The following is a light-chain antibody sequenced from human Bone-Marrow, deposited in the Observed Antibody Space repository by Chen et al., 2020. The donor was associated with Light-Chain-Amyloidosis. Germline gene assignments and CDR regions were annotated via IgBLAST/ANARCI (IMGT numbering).Light chain of an antibody. CDR2: RDT. Sequence: SYHLTQPPSLSVSPLLSARITCSGDDLPTKYAYWYQQKPGQAPVLGIHRDTERPSGISERFSGSSSGTTATLTISGVQAEDEADYHCQSADSSGTYEVIFGGGTKLTVL. CDR3: QSADSSGTYEVI. CDR1: DLPTKY. J-gene: IGLJ2*01. V-gene: IGLV3-25*03.